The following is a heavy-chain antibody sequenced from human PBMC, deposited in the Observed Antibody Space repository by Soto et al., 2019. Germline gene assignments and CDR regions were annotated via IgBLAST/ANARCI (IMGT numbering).Heavy chain of an antibody. Sequence: VQLLESGGGLVQPGGSLRLSCAASGFTFSSYAMSWVRQAPGKGLEWVSIIGVGGGDRYYPESVKGRFTISRDNSRDTLYLEMNSLRDEDTAVYYCARVRFGELVWGQGTLVTV. V-gene: IGHV3-23*01. CDR1: GFTFSSYA. CDR3: ARVRFGELV. CDR2: IGVGGGDR. D-gene: IGHD3-10*01. J-gene: IGHJ4*02.